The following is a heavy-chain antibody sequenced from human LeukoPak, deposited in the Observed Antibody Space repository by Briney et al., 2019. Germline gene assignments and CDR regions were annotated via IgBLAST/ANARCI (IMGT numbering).Heavy chain of an antibody. D-gene: IGHD3-3*01. CDR3: AKDESIYDFWSGYNNWFDP. CDR2: ISGSGGST. Sequence: GGSLRLSCAASGFTFSSYAMSLVRQAPGKGLEWVSAISGSGGSTYYADSVKGRFTISRDNSKNTLYLQMNSLRAEDTAVYCCAKDESIYDFWSGYNNWFDPWGQGTLVTVSS. CDR1: GFTFSSYA. V-gene: IGHV3-23*01. J-gene: IGHJ5*02.